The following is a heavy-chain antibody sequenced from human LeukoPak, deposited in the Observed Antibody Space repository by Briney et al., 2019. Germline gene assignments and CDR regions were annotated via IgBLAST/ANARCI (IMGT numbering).Heavy chain of an antibody. CDR1: GFTFDDYA. Sequence: PGGSLRLSCAASGFTFDDYAMHWVRQAPGKGLEWVSGISWNSGSIGYADSVKGRFTISRDNAKNSLYLQMNSLRAGDTALYYCAKSAEAARVPPDYWGQGTLVTVSS. J-gene: IGHJ4*02. V-gene: IGHV3-9*01. CDR2: ISWNSGSI. D-gene: IGHD6-6*01. CDR3: AKSAEAARVPPDY.